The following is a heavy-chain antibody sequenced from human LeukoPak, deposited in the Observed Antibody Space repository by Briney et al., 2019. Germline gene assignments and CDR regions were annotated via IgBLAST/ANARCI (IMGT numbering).Heavy chain of an antibody. J-gene: IGHJ4*02. CDR3: ARGFRDTAMFLDY. CDR2: ISGSSSNV. V-gene: IGHV3-48*03. D-gene: IGHD5-18*01. Sequence: GGSLRLSCAASGFTFSNEMNWVRPAPGKGLEWISAISGSSSNVYYAASVRGRFTISRDNAENSLYLQLNTMRAEDTAVYYCARGFRDTAMFLDYWGQGTLVTVSS. CDR1: GFTFSNE.